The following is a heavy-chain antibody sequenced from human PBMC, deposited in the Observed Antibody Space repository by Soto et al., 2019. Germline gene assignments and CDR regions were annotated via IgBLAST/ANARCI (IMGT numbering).Heavy chain of an antibody. CDR2: IWYDGSNK. V-gene: IGHV3-33*01. J-gene: IGHJ6*02. CDR3: ARVYYYYYYGMDV. CDR1: GFTFSSYG. Sequence: TGGSLRLSCAASGFTFSSYGMHWVRQAPGKGLEWVAVIWYDGSNKYYADSVKGRFTISRDSSKNTLYLQMNSLRAEDTAVYYCARVYYYYYYGMDVWGQGTTVTVSS.